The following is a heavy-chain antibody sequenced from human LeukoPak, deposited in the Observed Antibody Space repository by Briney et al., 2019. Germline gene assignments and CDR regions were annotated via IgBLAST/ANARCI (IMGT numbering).Heavy chain of an antibody. V-gene: IGHV3-23*01. CDR2: ISGSGGST. CDR1: GLTFSIYA. Sequence: GGSLRLSCAASGLTFSIYAMSWVRQAPGKGLEWVSAISGSGGSTYYADSVKGRFTISRDNSKNTLYLQMNSLRAEDTAVYYCAKGGAHGDFDYWGQGTLVTVSS. D-gene: IGHD4-17*01. J-gene: IGHJ4*02. CDR3: AKGGAHGDFDY.